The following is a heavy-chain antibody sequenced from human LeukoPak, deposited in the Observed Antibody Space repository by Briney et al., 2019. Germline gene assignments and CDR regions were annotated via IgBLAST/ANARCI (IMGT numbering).Heavy chain of an antibody. V-gene: IGHV3-7*01. CDR3: ARVRTGIAVAAIGALDFDY. CDR1: RFTFGSYW. J-gene: IGHJ4*02. Sequence: GGSLRLSCAASRFTFGSYWMSWVRQAPGKGLEWVANIKQDGSEKYYVDSVKGRFTISRDNAKNSLYLQMNSLRAEDTAVYYCARVRTGIAVAAIGALDFDYWGQGTLVTVSS. CDR2: IKQDGSEK. D-gene: IGHD6-19*01.